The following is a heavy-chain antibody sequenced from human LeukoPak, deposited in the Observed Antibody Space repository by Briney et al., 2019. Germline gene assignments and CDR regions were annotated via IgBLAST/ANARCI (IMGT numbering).Heavy chain of an antibody. D-gene: IGHD6-19*01. J-gene: IGHJ5*02. CDR1: GFTFSSYS. CDR2: ISSSSSYI. Sequence: PGGSLRLSCAASGFTFSSYSMNWVRQAPGKGLEWVSSISSSSSYIYYADSVKGRFTTSRDNAKNSLYLQMNSLRAEDTAVYYCARAGIAVAGGNWFDPWGQGTLVTVSS. V-gene: IGHV3-21*01. CDR3: ARAGIAVAGGNWFDP.